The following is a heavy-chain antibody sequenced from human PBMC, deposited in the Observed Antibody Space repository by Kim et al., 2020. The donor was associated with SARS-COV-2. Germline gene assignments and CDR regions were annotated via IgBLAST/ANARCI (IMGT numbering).Heavy chain of an antibody. D-gene: IGHD1-7*01. J-gene: IGHJ5*02. Sequence: ASVKVSCKVSGYTLTELSMHWVRQAPGKGLEWMGGFDPEDGETIYAQKFQGRVTMTEDTSTDTAYMELSSLRSEDTAVYYCARVPKGLELRWGNWFDPWGQGTLVTVSS. CDR1: GYTLTELS. CDR3: ARVPKGLELRWGNWFDP. CDR2: FDPEDGET. V-gene: IGHV1-24*01.